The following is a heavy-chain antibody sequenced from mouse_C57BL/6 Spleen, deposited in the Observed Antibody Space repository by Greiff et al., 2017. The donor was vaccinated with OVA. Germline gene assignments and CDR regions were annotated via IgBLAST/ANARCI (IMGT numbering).Heavy chain of an antibody. CDR3: ARESSGYGY. V-gene: IGHV1-26*01. J-gene: IGHJ2*01. CDR2: INPNNGGT. D-gene: IGHD3-2*02. CDR1: GYTFTDYY. Sequence: VQLQQSGPELVKPGASVKISCKASGYTFTDYYMNWVKQSHGKSLEWIGDINPNNGGTSYNQKFKGKATLTVDKSSSTAYMELRSLTSEDSAVYYCARESSGYGYWGQGTTRTVSS.